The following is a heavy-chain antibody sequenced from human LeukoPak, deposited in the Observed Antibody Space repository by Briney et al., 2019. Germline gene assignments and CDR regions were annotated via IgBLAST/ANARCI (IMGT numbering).Heavy chain of an antibody. CDR2: IYYTGST. V-gene: IGHV4-59*08. D-gene: IGHD6-19*01. CDR3: ASGVAYSSAWSPLFDS. J-gene: IGHJ5*01. CDR1: GGSISSYY. Sequence: SETLSLTCTVSGGSISSYYWSWVRQSPGEGLEWIGYIYYTGSTNYSPSLKSRVTVSLDTSKNQFSLKLTSVTAADTAVYYCASGVAYSSAWSPLFDSWGQGTLVTVSS.